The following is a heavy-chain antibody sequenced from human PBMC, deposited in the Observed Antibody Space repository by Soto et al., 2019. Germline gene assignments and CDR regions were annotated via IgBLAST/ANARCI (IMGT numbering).Heavy chain of an antibody. Sequence: SETLSLTCAVSGYSISSGYYWGWIRQPPGQGLEWIGSIYHSGSTYYNPSLKSRVTISVDTSKNQFSLKLSSVTAADTAVYYCAREIRITMVRGVINDAFDIWGQGTMVTVSS. CDR1: GYSISSGYY. V-gene: IGHV4-38-2*02. CDR2: IYHSGST. CDR3: AREIRITMVRGVINDAFDI. D-gene: IGHD3-10*01. J-gene: IGHJ3*02.